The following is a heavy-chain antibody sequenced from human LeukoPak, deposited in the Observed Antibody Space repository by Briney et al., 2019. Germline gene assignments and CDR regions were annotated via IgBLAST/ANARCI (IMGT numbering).Heavy chain of an antibody. D-gene: IGHD3-10*01. J-gene: IGHJ4*02. Sequence: GGSLRLSCAASGFTFSSYAMHWVRQAPGKGLEWVAVISYDGSNKYYADSVKGRFTISRDNSKNTVYLEMDSLRDEDTAVYYCAKVAVFWFYGSGSYFDYWGQGSLVTVSS. V-gene: IGHV3-30*04. CDR3: AKVAVFWFYGSGSYFDY. CDR2: ISYDGSNK. CDR1: GFTFSSYA.